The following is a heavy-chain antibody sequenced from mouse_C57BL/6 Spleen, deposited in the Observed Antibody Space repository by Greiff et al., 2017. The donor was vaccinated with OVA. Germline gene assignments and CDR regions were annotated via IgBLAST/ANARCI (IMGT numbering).Heavy chain of an antibody. CDR2: IYPGSGST. CDR1: GYTFTSYW. D-gene: IGHD2-4*01. Sequence: QVQLQQSGAELVKPGASVKMSCKASGYTFTSYWITWVKQRPGQGLEWIGDIYPGSGSTNYNEKFKSKATLTVDTSSSTAYMQLSSLTSEDSAVYYCARGGLRRDPGFAYWGQGTLVTVSA. CDR3: ARGGLRRDPGFAY. J-gene: IGHJ3*01. V-gene: IGHV1-55*01.